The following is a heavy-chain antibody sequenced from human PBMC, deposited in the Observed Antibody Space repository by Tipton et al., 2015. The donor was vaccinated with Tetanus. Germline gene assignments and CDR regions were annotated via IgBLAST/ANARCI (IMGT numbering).Heavy chain of an antibody. CDR3: ATRGYSYGWIDY. CDR2: IYYSGST. Sequence: TLSLTCTVSGGSISSSSYYWGWIRQHPGKGLEWVGSIYYSGSTYYNPSLKSRVTISVDTSKNQFSLKLSSVTAADTAVYYCATRGYSYGWIDYWGQGTLVTVSS. D-gene: IGHD5-18*01. V-gene: IGHV4-39*01. CDR1: GGSISSSSYY. J-gene: IGHJ4*02.